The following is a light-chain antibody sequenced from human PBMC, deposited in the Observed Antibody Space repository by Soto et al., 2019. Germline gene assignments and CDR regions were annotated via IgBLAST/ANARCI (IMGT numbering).Light chain of an antibody. CDR1: NIGSKS. V-gene: IGLV3-21*04. CDR3: QVWDSSSDHPGV. Sequence: SYELTQPPSVSVAPGKTARITCGGNNIGSKSVHWYQQKPGQAPVLVIYYDSDRPSGIPERFSGSNSGNTATLTISRVEAGDEADYYCQVWDSSSDHPGVFGGGTQLTVL. J-gene: IGLJ2*01. CDR2: YDS.